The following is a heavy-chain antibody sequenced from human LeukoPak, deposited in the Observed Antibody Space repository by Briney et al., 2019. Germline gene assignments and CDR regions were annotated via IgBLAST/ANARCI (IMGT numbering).Heavy chain of an antibody. V-gene: IGHV3-11*01. CDR3: ASPKSNWNFFSGDY. CDR1: GFTFSDYY. Sequence: GGSLRLSCAASGFTFSDYYMSWIRQAPRKRLEWVSYISSSGSTIYYADSVKGRFTISRDNAKNSLYLQMNSLRAEDTAVYYCASPKSNWNFFSGDYWGQGTLVTVSS. J-gene: IGHJ4*02. CDR2: ISSSGSTI. D-gene: IGHD1-7*01.